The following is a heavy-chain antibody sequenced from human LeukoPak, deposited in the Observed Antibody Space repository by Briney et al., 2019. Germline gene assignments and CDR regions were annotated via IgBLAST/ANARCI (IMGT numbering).Heavy chain of an antibody. J-gene: IGHJ4*02. CDR2: INPNSGDT. CDR1: GYTFTGYY. V-gene: IGHV1-2*02. Sequence: ASVKVSCMASGYTFTGYYIHWVRQAPRHGLQWMGWINPNSGDTKYAQQFQGRVSMTRDTSITTAYMELNRLTSDDTAVYYCTRVFRAADYWGQGTLVIVSS. CDR3: TRVFRAADY. D-gene: IGHD2-15*01.